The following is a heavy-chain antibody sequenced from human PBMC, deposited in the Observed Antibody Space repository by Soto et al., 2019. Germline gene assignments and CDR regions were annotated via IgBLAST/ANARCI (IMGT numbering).Heavy chain of an antibody. J-gene: IGHJ6*02. D-gene: IGHD6-6*01. CDR3: ASSLPEGYYYYGMDV. Sequence: GASVKVSCKASGYTFTSYDINWVRQATGQGLEWMGWMNPNSGNTGYAQRFQGRVTMTRNTSISTAYMELSSLRSEDTAVYYCASSLPEGYYYYGMDVWGQGTTVTVS. CDR2: MNPNSGNT. CDR1: GYTFTSYD. V-gene: IGHV1-8*01.